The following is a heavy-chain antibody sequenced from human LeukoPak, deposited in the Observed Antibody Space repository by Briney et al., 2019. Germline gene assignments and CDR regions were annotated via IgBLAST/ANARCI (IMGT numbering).Heavy chain of an antibody. Sequence: SETLSLTCTVSGGSISIYYWSWIRQPPGKGLEWIGYIYNSGSTYYNPSLKSRVTISVDTSKNQFSLKLSSVTAADTAVYYCARGPETAINTWGQGTLVTVSS. V-gene: IGHV4-59*08. CDR1: GGSISIYY. D-gene: IGHD2-21*02. CDR3: ARGPETAINT. CDR2: IYNSGST. J-gene: IGHJ4*02.